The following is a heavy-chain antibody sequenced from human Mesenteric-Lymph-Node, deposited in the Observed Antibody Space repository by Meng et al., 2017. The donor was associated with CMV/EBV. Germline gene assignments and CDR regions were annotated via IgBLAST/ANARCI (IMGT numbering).Heavy chain of an antibody. V-gene: IGHV4-31*03. J-gene: IGHJ6*02. CDR1: GGSISSGGYY. CDR3: ARRTYYYDSSPGDYYYGMDV. D-gene: IGHD3-22*01. Sequence: LRLSCTVSGGSISSGGYYWSWIRQHPGKGLEWIRYIYYSGSTYYNPSLKSRVTISVDTSKNQFSLKLSSVTAADTAVYYCARRTYYYDSSPGDYYYGMDVWGQGTTVTVSS. CDR2: IYYSGST.